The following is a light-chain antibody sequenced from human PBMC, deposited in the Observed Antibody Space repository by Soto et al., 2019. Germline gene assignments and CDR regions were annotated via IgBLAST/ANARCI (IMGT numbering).Light chain of an antibody. J-gene: IGKJ1*01. CDR2: GAS. Sequence: IGMTQSPATLSWSPGERATLSFLASQSVSSKLAWYQQKPGQAPRLLIYGASTRATGVPARFSGSGSGTEFTLTITSLQSEDFAVYYCQQYNNWLWTFGQGTKVDIK. CDR3: QQYNNWLWT. V-gene: IGKV3-15*01. CDR1: QSVSSK.